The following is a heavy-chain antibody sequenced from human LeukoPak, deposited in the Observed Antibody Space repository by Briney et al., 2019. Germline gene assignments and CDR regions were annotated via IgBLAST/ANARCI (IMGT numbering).Heavy chain of an antibody. CDR3: AREGNTYGSNWFDP. V-gene: IGHV4-59*01. CDR1: GGSFSGYY. CDR2: IYYSGST. D-gene: IGHD5-18*01. J-gene: IGHJ5*02. Sequence: PSETLSLTCAVYGGSFSGYYWSWIRQPPGKGLEWIGYIYYSGSTNYNPSLKSRVTISVDTSKNQFSLKLSSVTAADTAVYYCAREGNTYGSNWFDPWGQGTLVTVSS.